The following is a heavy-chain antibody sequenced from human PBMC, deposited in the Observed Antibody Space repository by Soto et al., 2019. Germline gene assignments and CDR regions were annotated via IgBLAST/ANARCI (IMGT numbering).Heavy chain of an antibody. J-gene: IGHJ6*03. CDR2: ISAYNGNT. D-gene: IGHD3-10*01. CDR1: GYTFTSYG. Sequence: ASVKVSCKASGYTFTSYGISWVRQAPGQGLEWMGWISAYNGNTNYAQKLQGRVTMTTDTSTSTAYMELRSLRSDDTAVYYCARAVYYYGSGSSIPSPYYYYYMDVWGKGTTVTVSS. V-gene: IGHV1-18*01. CDR3: ARAVYYYGSGSSIPSPYYYYYMDV.